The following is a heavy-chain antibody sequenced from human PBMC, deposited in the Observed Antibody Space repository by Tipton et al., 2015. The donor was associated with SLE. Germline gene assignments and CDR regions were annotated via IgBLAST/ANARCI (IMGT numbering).Heavy chain of an antibody. CDR3: TRDSAASGPNWFDP. J-gene: IGHJ5*02. CDR2: ISWNSGKI. D-gene: IGHD6-13*01. CDR1: GFTFSSYE. Sequence: RSLRLSCAASGFTFSSYEMSWVRQAPGKGLEWVSSISWNSGKIDIADSVKGRFFISRDNAKNSLYLQMSGLRVEDTALYYCTRDSAASGPNWFDPWGQGTQVTVSS. V-gene: IGHV3-9*01.